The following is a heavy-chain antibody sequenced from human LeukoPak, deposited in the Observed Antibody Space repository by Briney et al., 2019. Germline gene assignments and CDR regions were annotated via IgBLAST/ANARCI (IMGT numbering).Heavy chain of an antibody. CDR3: ARVSGYDWESFYDY. J-gene: IGHJ4*02. Sequence: SETLSLTCTVSGGSISSHYWSWIRQPPGKGLEWIGYIYYSGSTNYNPSLKSRVTISVDTSKNQFSLKLGSVTAADTAVYYCARVSGYDWESFYDYWGQGTLVTVSS. CDR2: IYYSGST. V-gene: IGHV4-59*11. CDR1: GGSISSHY. D-gene: IGHD5-12*01.